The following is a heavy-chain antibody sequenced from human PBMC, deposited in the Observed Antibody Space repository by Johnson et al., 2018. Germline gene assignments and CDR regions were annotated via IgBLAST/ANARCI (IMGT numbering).Heavy chain of an antibody. CDR3: ARMGDRGSSQSYCFYYGLDV. Sequence: VQLVETGAEVKKPGASVKVSCKTSGYTFTTYDIIWVRQATGQGLEWMGWMNANSGNTGYPQEFQGRVTMTRNTSISTAYMEMKRLRSDDTAVYYCARMGDRGSSQSYCFYYGLDVWGQGTTVTVSS. CDR2: MNANSGNT. D-gene: IGHD3-16*01. CDR1: GYTFTTYD. V-gene: IGHV1-8*01. J-gene: IGHJ6*02.